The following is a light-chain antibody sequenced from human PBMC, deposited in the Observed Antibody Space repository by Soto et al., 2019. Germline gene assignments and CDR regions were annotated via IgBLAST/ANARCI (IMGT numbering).Light chain of an antibody. V-gene: IGLV2-8*01. J-gene: IGLJ3*02. Sequence: QSALTQPPSASGSPGQSVTISCTGTSSDVGGYDFVSWYQHQPGKAPKLMIYEVSKRPSGVPDRFSGSKSGNTASLTVSGLQAEDEADYYCNSYVDGDTWGFAEGTSSPS. CDR3: NSYVDGDTWG. CDR1: SSDVGGYDF. CDR2: EVS.